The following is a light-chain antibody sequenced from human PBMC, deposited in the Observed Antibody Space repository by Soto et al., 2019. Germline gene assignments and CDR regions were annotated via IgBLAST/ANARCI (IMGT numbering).Light chain of an antibody. CDR1: QSVSSY. CDR2: DAS. CDR3: QQRSNWSGT. J-gene: IGKJ1*01. Sequence: EIVLTQSPATLSLSPGERATLSCRASQSVSSYLAWYQQKPGQAPKLLIYDASNRATGIPARYSGSGSGTDFTLTISSLEPEDFAVYYCQQRSNWSGTFGQRTKVEIK. V-gene: IGKV3-11*01.